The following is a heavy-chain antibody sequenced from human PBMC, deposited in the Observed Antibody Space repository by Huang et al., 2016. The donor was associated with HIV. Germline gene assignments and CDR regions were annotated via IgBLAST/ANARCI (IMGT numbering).Heavy chain of an antibody. J-gene: IGHJ4*02. Sequence: QVQLQESGPGLVKPSQTLSLTCTVSGDSIRSGGYYWTWIRHSPAKGLEWIGYIYYSGSSDYKPSLTIRVSISIDAFKNRVSLKLKSVTVADTAVYYCARAPATHSVFFYWGQGTLVTVSA. V-gene: IGHV4-30-4*08. D-gene: IGHD3-3*01. CDR1: GDSIRSGGYY. CDR3: ARAPATHSVFFY. CDR2: IYYSGSS.